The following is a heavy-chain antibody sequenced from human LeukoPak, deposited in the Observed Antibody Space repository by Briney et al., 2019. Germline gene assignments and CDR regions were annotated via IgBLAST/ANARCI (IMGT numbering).Heavy chain of an antibody. J-gene: IGHJ3*02. Sequence: GGSLRLSCVASGFAFSNYAMSWVRQAPGKGLEFVSTISGTGGSAYYADSVKGPFTISRDNSKNTLYLQMSSLSAEDTAVYYCARTTGGDGYKDAFDIWGQGTVVTVSS. CDR2: ISGTGGSA. CDR3: ARTTGGDGYKDAFDI. D-gene: IGHD5-24*01. V-gene: IGHV3-23*01. CDR1: GFAFSNYA.